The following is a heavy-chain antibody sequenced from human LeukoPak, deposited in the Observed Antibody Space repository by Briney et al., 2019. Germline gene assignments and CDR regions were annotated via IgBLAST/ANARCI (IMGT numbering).Heavy chain of an antibody. D-gene: IGHD1-26*01. Sequence: VSVKVSCKASGYTFTGYYMHWVRQAPGQGLEWMGWINPNSGGTNYAQKFQGRVTMTRDTSISTAYMELSRLRSDDTAVYYCARAFPYSGSYYDYWGQGTLVTVSS. CDR2: INPNSGGT. CDR3: ARAFPYSGSYYDY. V-gene: IGHV1-2*02. J-gene: IGHJ4*02. CDR1: GYTFTGYY.